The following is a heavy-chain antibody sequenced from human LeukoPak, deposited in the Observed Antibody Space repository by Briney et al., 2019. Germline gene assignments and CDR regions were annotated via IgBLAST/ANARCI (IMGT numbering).Heavy chain of an antibody. D-gene: IGHD6-13*01. CDR3: ARKIAAAGPCRQFYYYYGMDV. J-gene: IGHJ6*02. Sequence: GGSLRLSCAASGFTFSSYWMSWVRQAPGKGLEWVANIKQDGSEKYYVDSVKGRFTISRDNAKNSLYLQMNSLRAEDTAVYYCARKIAAAGPCRQFYYYYGMDVWGQGTTVTVSS. CDR1: GFTFSSYW. V-gene: IGHV3-7*01. CDR2: IKQDGSEK.